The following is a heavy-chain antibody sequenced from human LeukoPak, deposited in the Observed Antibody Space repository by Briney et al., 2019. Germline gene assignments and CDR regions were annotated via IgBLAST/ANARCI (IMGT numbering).Heavy chain of an antibody. CDR2: INHSRST. Sequence: SETLSLTCAVYGGSFSGYYWSWIRQPPGKGLEWIGEINHSRSTNYNPSLKSRVTISVDTSKNQFSLKLSSVTAADTVVYYCASSDSSGYYYPYWGQGTLVTVSS. D-gene: IGHD3-22*01. J-gene: IGHJ4*02. V-gene: IGHV4-34*01. CDR3: ASSDSSGYYYPY. CDR1: GGSFSGYY.